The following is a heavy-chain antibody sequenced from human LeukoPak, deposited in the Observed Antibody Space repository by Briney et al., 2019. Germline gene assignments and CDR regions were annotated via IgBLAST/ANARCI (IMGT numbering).Heavy chain of an antibody. CDR1: GFTFSSYG. D-gene: IGHD6-13*01. CDR3: ARQSSSWYYFDY. V-gene: IGHV3-23*01. Sequence: GGSLRLSCAASGFTFSSYGMSWVRQAPGKGLEWVSAISGSGGSTYYADSVKGRFTISRDNSKNTLYLQMNSLRAEDTAVYYCARQSSSWYYFDYWGQGTLVTVSS. J-gene: IGHJ4*02. CDR2: ISGSGGST.